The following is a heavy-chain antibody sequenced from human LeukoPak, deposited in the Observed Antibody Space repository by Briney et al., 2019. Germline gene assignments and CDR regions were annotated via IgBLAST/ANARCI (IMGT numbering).Heavy chain of an antibody. CDR2: ISISSSNYI. Sequence: PGGSLRLSCAVSGFMFKSYNMNWVRQAPGKGLEWVSSISISSSNYIYYADSVKGRFTISRDNSKNTLYLQMNSLRPEDTALYYCAKGGGTGYSSSWYSNWGQGTLVTVSS. V-gene: IGHV3-21*01. CDR1: GFMFKSYN. J-gene: IGHJ4*02. CDR3: AKGGGTGYSSSWYSN. D-gene: IGHD6-13*01.